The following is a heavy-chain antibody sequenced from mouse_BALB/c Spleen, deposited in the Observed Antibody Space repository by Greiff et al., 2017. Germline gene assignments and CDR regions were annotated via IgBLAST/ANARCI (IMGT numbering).Heavy chain of an antibody. CDR2: ILPGSGST. V-gene: IGHV1-9*01. Sequence: QVQPQQSGAELMKPGASVKISCKATGYTFSSYWIEWVKQRPGHGLEWIGEILPGSGSTNYNEKFKGKATFTADTSSNTAYMQLSSLTSEDSAVYYCARRGITTVAFAYWGQGTLVTVSA. CDR1: GYTFSSYW. CDR3: ARRGITTVAFAY. J-gene: IGHJ3*01. D-gene: IGHD1-1*01.